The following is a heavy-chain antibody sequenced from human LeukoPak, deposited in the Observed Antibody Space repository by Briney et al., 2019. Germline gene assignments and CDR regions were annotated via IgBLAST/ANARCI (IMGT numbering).Heavy chain of an antibody. V-gene: IGHV3-23*01. Sequence: GGSLRLSCAASGFTFSSYAMSWVRQAPGKGLEWVSTISGSAGSTYYSDSVKGRFTISRDNSRNTLYLQMNSLRAEDTALYYCVNSNYYGSGSPTYWGQGTLVTVSS. CDR2: ISGSAGST. CDR1: GFTFSSYA. CDR3: VNSNYYGSGSPTY. J-gene: IGHJ4*02. D-gene: IGHD3-10*01.